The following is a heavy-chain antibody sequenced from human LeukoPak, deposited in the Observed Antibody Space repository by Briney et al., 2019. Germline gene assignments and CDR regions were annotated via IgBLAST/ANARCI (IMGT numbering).Heavy chain of an antibody. CDR1: GYTFTSYG. CDR3: ARNKASTSGCYDY. CDR2: ISGYSGNT. D-gene: IGHD6-19*01. J-gene: IGHJ4*02. V-gene: IGHV1-18*01. Sequence: ASVKVSCKASGYTFTSYGISWVRQATGQGLEWVGWISGYSGNTNYAQKLQGRVTMTTDTSTSTVYMELRSLRSDDTAIYSCARNKASTSGCYDYWGQGTLVTVSS.